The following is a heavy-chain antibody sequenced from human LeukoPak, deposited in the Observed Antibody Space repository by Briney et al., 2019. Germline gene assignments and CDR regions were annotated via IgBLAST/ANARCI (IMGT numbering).Heavy chain of an antibody. J-gene: IGHJ3*02. CDR3: ARRFHARVFDI. CDR2: ISSGGSTI. CDR1: GFTFSSYE. V-gene: IGHV3-48*03. D-gene: IGHD3-16*01. Sequence: PGGSLRLSCAASGFTFSSYEMSWVRQAPGKGLEWVSYISSGGSTISYADSVKGRFTISRDNAKNSLNLQMNSLRAEDTAVYYCARRFHARVFDIWGQGTMVTVS.